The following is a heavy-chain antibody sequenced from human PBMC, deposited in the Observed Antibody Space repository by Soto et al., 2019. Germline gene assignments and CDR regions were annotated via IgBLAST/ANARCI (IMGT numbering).Heavy chain of an antibody. D-gene: IGHD4-4*01. J-gene: IGHJ6*03. Sequence: EVQLVESGGGLVKPGGSLRLSCAASGFTFSSYSMNWVRQAPGKGLEWVSSISSSSSYIYYADSVKGRFTISRDNAKNSLYLQMNSLRAEDTAVYYCARDPTTPKGYYYYYYYMDVWGIGTTVTVSS. CDR3: ARDPTTPKGYYYYYYYMDV. CDR2: ISSSSSYI. V-gene: IGHV3-21*01. CDR1: GFTFSSYS.